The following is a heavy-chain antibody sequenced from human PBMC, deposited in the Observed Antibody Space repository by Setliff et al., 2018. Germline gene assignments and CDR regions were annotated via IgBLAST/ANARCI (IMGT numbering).Heavy chain of an antibody. J-gene: IGHJ6*03. Sequence: GGSLRLSCAASGFTFSYYWMSWVRQAPGKGLEWVANIQQDGSEKYHVDSVMGRFTISRDNAKNTLYLQMNSLRAEDTAVYYCARARYCSSTSCCYYYYMDVWGKGTTVTVSS. D-gene: IGHD2-2*01. CDR3: ARARYCSSTSCCYYYYMDV. V-gene: IGHV3-7*01. CDR2: IQQDGSEK. CDR1: GFTFSYYW.